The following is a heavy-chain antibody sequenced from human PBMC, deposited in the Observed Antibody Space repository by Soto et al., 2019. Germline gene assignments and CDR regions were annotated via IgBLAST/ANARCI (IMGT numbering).Heavy chain of an antibody. Sequence: EVQLLESGGGLVQPGGSLRLSCAASGFTFTTYAMSWVRQARGKGLEWVSIISGSGGTTYYADSVKGRFTISRDNSKNTLYLQMNSLRVEDTAVYYCARDLNGDYGYWGQGTLVTVSS. J-gene: IGHJ4*02. CDR3: ARDLNGDYGY. CDR1: GFTFTTYA. V-gene: IGHV3-23*01. CDR2: ISGSGGTT. D-gene: IGHD4-17*01.